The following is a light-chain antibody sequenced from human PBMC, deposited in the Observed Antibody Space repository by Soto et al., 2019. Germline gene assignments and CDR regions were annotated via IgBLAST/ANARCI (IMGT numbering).Light chain of an antibody. CDR2: EVS. CDR1: SSDVGGYNS. V-gene: IGLV2-14*01. J-gene: IGLJ1*01. Sequence: QSALTQPASVSGSPGQSITISCTGTSSDVGGYNSVSWYRQDPGKAPKLMIYEVSNRPSGVSNRFSGSKSGNTASLTISGLQAEDEADYYCSSYTSSSFFVFGTGTKVTVL. CDR3: SSYTSSSFFV.